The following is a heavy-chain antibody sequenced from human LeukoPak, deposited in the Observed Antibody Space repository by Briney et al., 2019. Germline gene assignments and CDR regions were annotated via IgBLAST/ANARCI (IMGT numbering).Heavy chain of an antibody. CDR1: GFTFNIYV. Sequence: GGSLRLSCAASGFTFNIYVLTWVRQAPGKGLEWVSSISGSGDTTYYADSVKGRFTISRDNSKNTLYLQMNSLRAEDTAVYYCAKDRGIARGWSAYYFDYWGQGTLVTVSS. CDR3: AKDRGIARGWSAYYFDY. D-gene: IGHD6-13*01. J-gene: IGHJ4*02. V-gene: IGHV3-23*01. CDR2: ISGSGDTT.